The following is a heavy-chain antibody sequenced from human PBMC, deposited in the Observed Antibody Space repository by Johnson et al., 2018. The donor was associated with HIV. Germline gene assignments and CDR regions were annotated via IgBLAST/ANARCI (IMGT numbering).Heavy chain of an antibody. V-gene: IGHV3-66*01. Sequence: VQLVESGGGVVQPGGSLRLSCAASGFTISSNYMSWVRQAPGKGLEWVSLIYSGGSTYYADSVKGRFTISRDNSKNTLYLQMNSLRAEDTAVYYCARSYSSLDAFDIWGQGTMVTVSS. J-gene: IGHJ3*02. CDR1: GFTISSNY. CDR3: ARSYSSLDAFDI. D-gene: IGHD6-13*01. CDR2: IYSGGST.